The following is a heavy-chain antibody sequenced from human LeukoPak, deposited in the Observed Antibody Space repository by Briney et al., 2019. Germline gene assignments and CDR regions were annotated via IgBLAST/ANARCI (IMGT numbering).Heavy chain of an antibody. CDR3: ARERPASRDGYNALEH. Sequence: PGGSLRLSCAASGFTFSSYAMHWVRQAPGKGLEYVSAISINGGSTYYANSVKGRFTISRDNSKNTLYLQMGSLRAEDMAVYYFARERPASRDGYNALEHWGQGTLVTVSS. V-gene: IGHV3-64*01. D-gene: IGHD5-24*01. CDR2: ISINGGST. J-gene: IGHJ1*01. CDR1: GFTFSSYA.